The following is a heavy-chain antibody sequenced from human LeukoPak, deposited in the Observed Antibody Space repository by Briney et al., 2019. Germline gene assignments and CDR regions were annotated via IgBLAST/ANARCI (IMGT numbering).Heavy chain of an antibody. CDR2: VSKSGST. CDR3: ARDDYGVFDAFDV. D-gene: IGHD3-16*01. V-gene: IGHV4-4*08. Sequence: SETLSLTCTVSGGSFTSHFWTWLRQAPGKGLEWVGYVSKSGSTNYNPSLQSRITISVDTSKNQFVLKLTSMTAADTAVYFCARDDYGVFDAFDVWGQGTVVTVSS. CDR1: GGSFTSHF. J-gene: IGHJ3*01.